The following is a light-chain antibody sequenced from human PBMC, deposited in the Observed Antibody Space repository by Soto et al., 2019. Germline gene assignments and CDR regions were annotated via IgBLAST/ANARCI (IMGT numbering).Light chain of an antibody. CDR1: QSISSSF. Sequence: ETVLTQSPGTLSLSPGERATLSCRASQSISSSFLAWYQQKPGQAPRLLIYGASSRATGIPDRFSGSGSGTDFTLTISRLEPEDAAVYYCQQYVRSPPSWTFGQGTNVEIK. CDR2: GAS. J-gene: IGKJ1*01. V-gene: IGKV3-20*01. CDR3: QQYVRSPPSWT.